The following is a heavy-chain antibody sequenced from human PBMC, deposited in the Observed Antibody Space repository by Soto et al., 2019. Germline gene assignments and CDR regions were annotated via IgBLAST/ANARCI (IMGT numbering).Heavy chain of an antibody. V-gene: IGHV3-33*01. CDR2: IWYDGSNK. CDR1: GFTFSSYG. CDR3: ARDYSQYYFDY. J-gene: IGHJ4*02. Sequence: ESGGGVVPPGRSLRLSCAASGFTFSSYGMHWVRQAPGKGLEWVAVIWYDGSNKYYADSVKGRFTISRDNSKNTLYLQMNSLRAEDTAVYYCARDYSQYYFDYWGQGTLVTVSS. D-gene: IGHD6-13*01.